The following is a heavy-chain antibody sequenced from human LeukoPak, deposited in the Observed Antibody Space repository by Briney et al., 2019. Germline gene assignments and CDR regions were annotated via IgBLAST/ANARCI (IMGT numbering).Heavy chain of an antibody. J-gene: IGHJ4*02. Sequence: GGSLRLSCAASGFTFSSYWMHWGRQVPGKGLVWVARINPGESSITYADSVKGRFTISRDNAKNTLYLQMDSLRAEDTGVYYCARSNQADDYWGQGTLVTVSS. CDR3: ARSNQADDY. CDR1: GFTFSSYW. CDR2: INPGESSI. D-gene: IGHD1-14*01. V-gene: IGHV3-74*01.